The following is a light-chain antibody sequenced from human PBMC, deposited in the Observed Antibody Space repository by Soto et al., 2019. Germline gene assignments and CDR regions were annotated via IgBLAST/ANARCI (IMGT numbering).Light chain of an antibody. J-gene: IGKJ1*01. CDR3: LQDYTYPWT. CDR1: QSISSW. Sequence: DIQMTQSPPTLSASVXXXXXXXXXASQSISSWLAWYXXKPGKXXKXXIYDASSLESGVPSRFSGSGSGTEFTLTISSLQPDDCATYYCLQDYTYPWTFGQGTKVDIK. CDR2: DAS. V-gene: IGKV1-5*01.